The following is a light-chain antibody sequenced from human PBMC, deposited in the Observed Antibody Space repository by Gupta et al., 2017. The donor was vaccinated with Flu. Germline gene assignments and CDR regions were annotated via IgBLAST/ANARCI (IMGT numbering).Light chain of an antibody. CDR1: QSFGGSRSHWNY. J-gene: IGKJ4*01. V-gene: IGKV4-1*01. Sequence: SLGERAAITYKASQSFGGSRSHWNYLAWYQQKPGQPPKMLIYWASTRETGVPDRFRASGSGTDFTLTISSLQAEDVADYYCQQYDGAPITFGGGTKVEVK. CDR3: QQYDGAPIT. CDR2: WAS.